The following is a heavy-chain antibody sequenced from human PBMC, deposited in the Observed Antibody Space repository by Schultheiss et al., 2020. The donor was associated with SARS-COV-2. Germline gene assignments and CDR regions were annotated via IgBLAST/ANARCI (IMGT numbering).Heavy chain of an antibody. Sequence: SETLSLTCTVSGGSISSYYWSWIRQPPGKGLEWIGYIYYSGSANYNPSLKSRVTISVDTSKNQFSLKLSSVTAADTAVYYCARGYCSGWYDYWGQGTLVTVSS. CDR3: ARGYCSGWYDY. CDR1: GGSISSYY. V-gene: IGHV4-59*08. J-gene: IGHJ4*02. D-gene: IGHD6-19*01. CDR2: IYYSGSA.